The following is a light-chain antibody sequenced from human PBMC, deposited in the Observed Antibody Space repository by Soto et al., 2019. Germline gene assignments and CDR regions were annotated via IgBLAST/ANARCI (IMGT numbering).Light chain of an antibody. V-gene: IGLV2-8*01. CDR2: EVS. Sequence: QPALTQPPSASGSPGQSVTIPCTGTSSDVGGYNYVSWYQQHPGKAPKLMIYEVSQRPSGVPDRFSGSKSGNTASLTVSGLQAEDEAHYYCFSYAGRNNYVFGTGTKVTVL. J-gene: IGLJ1*01. CDR1: SSDVGGYNY. CDR3: FSYAGRNNYV.